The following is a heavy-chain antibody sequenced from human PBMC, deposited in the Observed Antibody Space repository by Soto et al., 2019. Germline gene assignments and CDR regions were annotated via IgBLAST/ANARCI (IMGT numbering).Heavy chain of an antibody. D-gene: IGHD3-10*01. V-gene: IGHV2-5*02. CDR1: GFSLSTSGVG. CDR3: ARRLWRVVRGVRYYDGMDV. CDR2: IYWDDDK. Sequence: QITLKESGPTLVKPTQTLTLTCTFSGFSLSTSGVGVGWIRQPPGKALEWLALIYWDDDKRYSPSLKSRLTSTKDTSKNQVDLTMTNMDPVDTATYYCARRLWRVVRGVRYYDGMDVWGQGTTVTASS. J-gene: IGHJ6*02.